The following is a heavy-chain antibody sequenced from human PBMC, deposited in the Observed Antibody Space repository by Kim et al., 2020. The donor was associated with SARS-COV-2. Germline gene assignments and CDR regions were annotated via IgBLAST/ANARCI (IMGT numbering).Heavy chain of an antibody. CDR3: ASAPGVGSYYYGMDV. CDR1: GFTFSSYS. CDR2: ISSSSSYI. V-gene: IGHV3-21*04. J-gene: IGHJ6*02. Sequence: GWSLRLSCAASGFTFSSYSMNWVRQAPGKGLEWVSSISSSSSYIYYADSVKGRFTISRDNAKNSLYLQMNSLGAEDTAVYYCASAPGVGSYYYGMDVWGQGTTVTVSS. D-gene: IGHD3-3*01.